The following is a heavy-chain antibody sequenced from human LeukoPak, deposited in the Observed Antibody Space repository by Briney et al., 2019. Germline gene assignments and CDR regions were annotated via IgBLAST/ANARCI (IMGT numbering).Heavy chain of an antibody. J-gene: IGHJ3*02. CDR2: ISNTMTDM. V-gene: IGHV3-21*01. CDR1: GFTFSTHN. CDR3: ARVRFAGPQAFDI. Sequence: GGSLRLSCAASGFTFSTHNMNWVRQAPGKGLEWVSLISNTMTDMYYADSVKGRFTISRDNAKNSMALQMNSLRAEDTAVYYCARVRFAGPQAFDIWGQGTMVTVAS. D-gene: IGHD4/OR15-4a*01.